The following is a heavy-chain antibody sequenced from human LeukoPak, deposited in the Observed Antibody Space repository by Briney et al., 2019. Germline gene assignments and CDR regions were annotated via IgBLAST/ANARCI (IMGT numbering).Heavy chain of an antibody. V-gene: IGHV3-23*01. J-gene: IGHJ3*02. CDR3: AKDTTNLPWMVAGVDI. D-gene: IGHD6-19*01. Sequence: GRSLRLSCAASGFTFDDYAMHWVRQAPGKGLEWVSAISGSGGSTYYADSVKGRFTISRDNSKNTLYLQMNSLRAEDTAVYYCAKDTTNLPWMVAGVDIRGQGTMVTVSS. CDR1: GFTFDDYA. CDR2: ISGSGGST.